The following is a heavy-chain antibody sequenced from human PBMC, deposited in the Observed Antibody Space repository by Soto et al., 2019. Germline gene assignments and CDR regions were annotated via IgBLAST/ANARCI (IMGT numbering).Heavy chain of an antibody. CDR2: IIPIFGTA. Sequence: QAQLVQSGAEVKKPGSSVKVSCKASGGTFSSYSINWVRQAPGQGLEWMGEIIPIFGTANYAQKFQGRVTLTADESTSTAYMELSSLRSEHTAVYYCARDGGRHTGGIDYWGQGTLVTVTS. J-gene: IGHJ4*02. CDR3: ARDGGRHTGGIDY. D-gene: IGHD1-26*01. CDR1: GGTFSSYS. V-gene: IGHV1-69*01.